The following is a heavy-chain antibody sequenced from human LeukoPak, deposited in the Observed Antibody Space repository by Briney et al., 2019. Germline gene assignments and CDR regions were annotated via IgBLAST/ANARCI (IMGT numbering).Heavy chain of an antibody. D-gene: IGHD6-19*01. J-gene: IGHJ4*02. V-gene: IGHV3-30-3*01. CDR3: ATSRQWLVRYFDY. CDR2: ISYDGSNK. CDR1: GFTFSSYA. Sequence: GGSLRLSCAASGFTFSSYAMHWVRQAPGKGPEWAAVISYDGSNKYYADSVKGRFTISRDNSKNTLYLQMKSLRAEDTAVYYCATSRQWLVRYFDYWGQGTLATVSS.